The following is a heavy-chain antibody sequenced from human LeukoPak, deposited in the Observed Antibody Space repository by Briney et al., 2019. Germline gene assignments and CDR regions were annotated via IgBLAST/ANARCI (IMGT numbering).Heavy chain of an antibody. CDR1: GYTFSGQH. V-gene: IGHV1-2*02. Sequence: ASLKVSCKASGYTFSGQHIHWVRQALGQGLEWMGWINPNSGGTNYAQKFQGRVTMTRDTSISTAYMELSRLRSDDTAVYYCARLRSSPVYWGQGTLVTVSS. J-gene: IGHJ4*02. CDR3: ARLRSSPVY. D-gene: IGHD1-26*01. CDR2: INPNSGGT.